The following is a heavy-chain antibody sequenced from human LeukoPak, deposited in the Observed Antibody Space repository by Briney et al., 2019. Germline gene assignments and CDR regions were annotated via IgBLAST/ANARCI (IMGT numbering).Heavy chain of an antibody. J-gene: IGHJ6*02. Sequence: ASVKVSCKASGYTFTSYAMHWVRQAPGQRLEWMGWINAGNGNTKYSQKFQGRVTITRDTSASTAYMELSSLRSDDTAVYYCAREEGSSWAYYYYGMDVWGQGTTVTVSS. CDR2: INAGNGNT. CDR3: AREEGSSWAYYYYGMDV. D-gene: IGHD6-13*01. CDR1: GYTFTSYA. V-gene: IGHV1-3*01.